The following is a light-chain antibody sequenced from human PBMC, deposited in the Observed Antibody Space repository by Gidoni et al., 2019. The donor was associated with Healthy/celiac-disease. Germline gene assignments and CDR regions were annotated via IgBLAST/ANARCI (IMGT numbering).Light chain of an antibody. J-gene: IGLJ3*02. CDR1: SSHIGSNY. CDR2: RNT. V-gene: IGLV1-47*01. CDR3: AAWDDSLSGRV. Sequence: HSVLTQPPSASGTPWQGVTISCSGSSSHIGSNYVYCYQQLPGTAPKLLIYRNTQRPSGVPDRFSGSKSGTSASLAISGLRSEDEADYYCAAWDDSLSGRVFGGGTKLTVL.